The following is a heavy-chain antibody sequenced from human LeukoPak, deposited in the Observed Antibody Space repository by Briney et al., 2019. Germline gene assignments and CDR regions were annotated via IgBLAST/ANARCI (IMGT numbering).Heavy chain of an antibody. CDR2: ISAYNGNT. D-gene: IGHD3-3*01. Sequence: GASVKVSCKASGYTFTSYGISWVRQAPEQGLEWMGWISAYNGNTNYAQKLQGRVTMTTDTSTSTAYMELRSLRSDDTAVYYCARDPYDFWSGYYPHTYYYYYMDVWGKGTTVTVSS. CDR3: ARDPYDFWSGYYPHTYYYYYMDV. V-gene: IGHV1-18*01. CDR1: GYTFTSYG. J-gene: IGHJ6*03.